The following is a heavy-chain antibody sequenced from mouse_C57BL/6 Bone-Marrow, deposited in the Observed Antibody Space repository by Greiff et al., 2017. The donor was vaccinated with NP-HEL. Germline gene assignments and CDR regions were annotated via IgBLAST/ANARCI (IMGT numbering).Heavy chain of an antibody. D-gene: IGHD1-1*01. Sequence: EVQLQQSGTVLARPGASVKMSCKTSGYTFTSYWMHWVKQRPGPGLEWIGAISPGNSDTSYNQKFKGKAKLTAVTSASTAYMELSSLTNEDSAVYYCTRWTTVPHFDYWGQGTTLTVSS. V-gene: IGHV1-5*01. CDR3: TRWTTVPHFDY. CDR1: GYTFTSYW. J-gene: IGHJ2*01. CDR2: ISPGNSDT.